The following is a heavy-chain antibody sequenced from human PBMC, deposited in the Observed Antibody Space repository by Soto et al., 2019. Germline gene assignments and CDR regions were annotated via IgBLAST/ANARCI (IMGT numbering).Heavy chain of an antibody. CDR1: GFAFSSYS. CDR2: LSGSGVST. Sequence: GGTLRLSCAASGFAFSSYSMTWVRQAPGKGLEWVSSLSGSGVSTYYAYSVKGRFTISRDNSKNTLFLQMGSPRAEATAVCYCAREGATSRPADVDYWGRGTMVTVSS. J-gene: IGHJ4*02. V-gene: IGHV3-23*01. D-gene: IGHD1-26*01. CDR3: AREGATSRPADVDY.